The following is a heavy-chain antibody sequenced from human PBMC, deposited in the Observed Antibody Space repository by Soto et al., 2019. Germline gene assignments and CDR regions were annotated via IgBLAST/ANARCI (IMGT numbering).Heavy chain of an antibody. CDR1: GFTFSSYA. Sequence: QVQLVESGGGVVQPGRSLRLSCAASGFTFSSYAMHWVRQAPGKGLEWVAVISYDGSNKYYADSVKGRFTISRDNSKNTLYLQMNSLRAEDTAVYYCARDSAAGTGDYWGQGTLVTVSS. J-gene: IGHJ4*02. CDR2: ISYDGSNK. V-gene: IGHV3-30-3*01. CDR3: ARDSAAGTGDY. D-gene: IGHD6-13*01.